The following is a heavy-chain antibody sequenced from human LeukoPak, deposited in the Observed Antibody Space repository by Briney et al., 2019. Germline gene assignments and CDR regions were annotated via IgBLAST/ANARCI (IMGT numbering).Heavy chain of an antibody. D-gene: IGHD3-10*01. Sequence: AETLSLTCAVYGGSFSGYYWSWIRQPPGKGLEWIGEINHSGSTNYNPSLKSRVTISVDTSKTQFSLKLSSVTAADTAVYYCARVQRFFYGSGSGNYYYYGMDVWGQGTTVTVSS. V-gene: IGHV4-34*01. CDR3: ARVQRFFYGSGSGNYYYYGMDV. CDR2: INHSGST. CDR1: GGSFSGYY. J-gene: IGHJ6*02.